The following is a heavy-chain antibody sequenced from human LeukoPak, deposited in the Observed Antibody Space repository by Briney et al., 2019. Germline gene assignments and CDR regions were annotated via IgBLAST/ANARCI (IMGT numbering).Heavy chain of an antibody. V-gene: IGHV3-21*01. Sequence: GGPLRLSCAASGFTFSSYSMNWVRQAPGKGLEWVSSISSSSSYIYYADSVKGRFTISRDNAKSSLYLQMNSLRAEDTAVYYCARATRSSNSGEWGQGTLVIVSS. J-gene: IGHJ4*02. D-gene: IGHD4-23*01. CDR2: ISSSSSYI. CDR1: GFTFSSYS. CDR3: ARATRSSNSGE.